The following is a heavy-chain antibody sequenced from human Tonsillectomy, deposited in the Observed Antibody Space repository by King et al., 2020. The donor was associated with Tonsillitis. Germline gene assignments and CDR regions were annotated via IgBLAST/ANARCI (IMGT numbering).Heavy chain of an antibody. V-gene: IGHV3-74*01. CDR3: AREGTEYSYGYSWYFDL. CDR2: INSDGSST. Sequence: VQLVESGGGLVQPGGSLRLSCAASGFTFSSYWMHWVRQAPGKGLVWVSRINSDGSSTSYADSVKGRFTISRDNAKNTLYLQMNSLRAEDTAVYYCAREGTEYSYGYSWYFDLWGRGPLVTVSS. D-gene: IGHD5-18*01. CDR1: GFTFSSYW. J-gene: IGHJ2*01.